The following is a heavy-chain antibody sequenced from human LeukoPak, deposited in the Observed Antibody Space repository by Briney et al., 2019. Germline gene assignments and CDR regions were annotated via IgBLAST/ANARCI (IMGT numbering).Heavy chain of an antibody. J-gene: IGHJ5*02. CDR3: ARVGAYGSGSSNWFDP. CDR2: IYTSGST. V-gene: IGHV4-4*07. Sequence: NSSETLSLTCTVSGGSISSYYWSWIRQPAGKGLEWIGRIYTSGSTNYNPSLKSRVTISVDKSKNQFSLKLSSVTAADTAVYYCARVGAYGSGSSNWFDPWGQGTLVTVSS. D-gene: IGHD3-10*01. CDR1: GGSISSYY.